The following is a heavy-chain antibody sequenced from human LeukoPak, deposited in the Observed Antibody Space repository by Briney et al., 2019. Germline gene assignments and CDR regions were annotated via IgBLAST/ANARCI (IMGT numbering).Heavy chain of an antibody. Sequence: ASVKVSCKASGYTFTSYDINWVRQATGQGLEWMGWMNPNSGNTGYAQKFQGRVTMTRNTSISTAYMELSSLRSEDTAVYYCARSDSSGYYYQYYYYGMDVWGQGTTVTVSS. CDR3: ARSDSSGYYYQYYYYGMDV. CDR2: MNPNSGNT. D-gene: IGHD3-22*01. J-gene: IGHJ6*02. V-gene: IGHV1-8*01. CDR1: GYTFTSYD.